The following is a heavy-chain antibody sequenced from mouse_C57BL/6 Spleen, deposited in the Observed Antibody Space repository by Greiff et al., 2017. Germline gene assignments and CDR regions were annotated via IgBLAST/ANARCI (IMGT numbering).Heavy chain of an antibody. Sequence: QVQLQQSGAELARPGASVKLSCKASGYTFTSYGISWVKQRTGQGLEWIGEIYPRSGNTYYNEKFKGQATLTADKSSSTAYMELRSLTSEDSEVYFCAREESTVVANPSAYWGQGTLVTVSA. CDR3: AREESTVVANPSAY. J-gene: IGHJ3*01. CDR2: IYPRSGNT. V-gene: IGHV1-81*01. CDR1: GYTFTSYG. D-gene: IGHD1-1*01.